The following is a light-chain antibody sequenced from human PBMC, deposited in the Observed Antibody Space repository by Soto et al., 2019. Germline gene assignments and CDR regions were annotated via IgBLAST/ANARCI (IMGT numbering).Light chain of an antibody. CDR3: QTWDTGIRV. CDR2: VNSDGSH. V-gene: IGLV4-69*01. CDR1: SGHSSYA. Sequence: QPVLTQSPSASASLGASVKLTCTLSSGHSSYAIAWHQQQPEKGPRYLMRVNSDGSHSKGDGIPDRFSGSSSGAERYLTISRLQSEDESDYYCQTWDTGIRVFGGGTKLTVL. J-gene: IGLJ3*02.